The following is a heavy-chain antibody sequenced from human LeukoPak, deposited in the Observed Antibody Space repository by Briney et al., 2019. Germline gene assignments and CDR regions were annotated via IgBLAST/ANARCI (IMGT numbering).Heavy chain of an antibody. J-gene: IGHJ4*02. Sequence: PGGSLRLSCAASGFTFSSYEMNWVRQAPGKGLEWVSYISSSGSAIYYADSLKGRFTISRDNAKNSLYLQMNSLRAGDTAVYYCARVGYYYGSGSYVIDYWGQGTLVTVSS. V-gene: IGHV3-48*03. D-gene: IGHD3-10*01. CDR3: ARVGYYYGSGSYVIDY. CDR2: ISSSGSAI. CDR1: GFTFSSYE.